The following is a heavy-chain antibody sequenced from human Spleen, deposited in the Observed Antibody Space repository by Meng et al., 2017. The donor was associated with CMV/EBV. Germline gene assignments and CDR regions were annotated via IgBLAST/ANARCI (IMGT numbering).Heavy chain of an antibody. CDR3: ARGADYDFWSGPTGAFDY. J-gene: IGHJ4*02. CDR2: FSGHSDSI. CDR1: GFTFSDHY. V-gene: IGHV3-69-1*01. D-gene: IGHD3-3*01. Sequence: GESLKISCAASGFTFSDHYMDWVRQAPGKGLEWLSWFSGHSDSIYYADSVKGRFTISRGNAKNSLFLQMNSLRVEDTAVYFCARGADYDFWSGPTGAFDYWGQGSLVTVSS.